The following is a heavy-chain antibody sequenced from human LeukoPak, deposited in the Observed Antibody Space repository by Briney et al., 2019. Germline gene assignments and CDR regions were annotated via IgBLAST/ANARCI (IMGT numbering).Heavy chain of an antibody. Sequence: PGGSLRLSCTASGFSFSTYSMTWVRQGPGKGLEWVSGIYNSGSKTFYADSVKGRFTISRDNSKNTLYLQVNSLTAEDTAIYYCSKDVVPDSGWDLDYWGQGTLVTVSS. D-gene: IGHD6-19*01. V-gene: IGHV3-23*05. CDR1: GFSFSTYS. CDR3: SKDVVPDSGWDLDY. J-gene: IGHJ4*02. CDR2: IYNSGSKT.